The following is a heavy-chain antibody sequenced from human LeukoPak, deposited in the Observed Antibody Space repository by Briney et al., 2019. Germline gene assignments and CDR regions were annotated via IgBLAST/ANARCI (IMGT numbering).Heavy chain of an antibody. Sequence: GGSLRLSCAASGFTFSSYAMHWVRQAPGKGLEWVAVISYDGSNKYYADSVKGRFTISRDNSKNTLYLQMNSLRAEDTAVYYCARDGCCSSTSCYSYYYGMDVWGQGTTVTVSS. CDR2: ISYDGSNK. D-gene: IGHD2-2*02. J-gene: IGHJ6*02. CDR1: GFTFSSYA. CDR3: ARDGCCSSTSCYSYYYGMDV. V-gene: IGHV3-30-3*01.